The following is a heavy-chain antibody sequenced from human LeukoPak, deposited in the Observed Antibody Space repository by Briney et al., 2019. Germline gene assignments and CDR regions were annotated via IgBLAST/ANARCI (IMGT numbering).Heavy chain of an antibody. Sequence: SETLSLTCTVSGGSISSYYWSWIRQPPGQGLEWIGYIYFSGSPNYNPSLKSRVTISVDTSKNQFSLKLSSVTAADTAVYYWARAPKPCSGCSCYAGFGYFDYWGQGTLVTVSS. CDR3: ARAPKPCSGCSCYAGFGYFDY. J-gene: IGHJ4*02. D-gene: IGHD2-15*01. V-gene: IGHV4-59*01. CDR1: GGSISSYY. CDR2: IYFSGSP.